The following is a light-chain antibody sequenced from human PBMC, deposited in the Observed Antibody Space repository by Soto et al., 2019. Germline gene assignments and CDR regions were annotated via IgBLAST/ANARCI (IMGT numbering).Light chain of an antibody. Sequence: QSVLTQPASVSGSPGQSITISCTGTSSDVGAYDYVSWYQLHPGKAPKLMVFEVNNRPSGVSYRFSGSKSGNTASLTISGLHAEDEADYFCSSYSLSTAYLFGTGTKVTV. V-gene: IGLV2-14*01. CDR3: SSYSLSTAYL. CDR2: EVN. J-gene: IGLJ1*01. CDR1: SSDVGAYDY.